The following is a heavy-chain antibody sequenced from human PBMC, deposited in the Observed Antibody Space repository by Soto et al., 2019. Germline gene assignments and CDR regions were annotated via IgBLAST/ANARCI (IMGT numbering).Heavy chain of an antibody. CDR2: IYYSGST. D-gene: IGHD2-2*01. J-gene: IGHJ4*02. Sequence: SETLSLTCSVSGDSITSSRYYWGWIRQTPQTGLEWIGSIYYSGSTFYNPSLKSRVTVSVDTSKNQFSLKLTSVSAADTSLYFCARQTASIVRQGDFDYWGQGTLVTVS. CDR3: ARQTASIVRQGDFDY. CDR1: GDSITSSRYY. V-gene: IGHV4-39*01.